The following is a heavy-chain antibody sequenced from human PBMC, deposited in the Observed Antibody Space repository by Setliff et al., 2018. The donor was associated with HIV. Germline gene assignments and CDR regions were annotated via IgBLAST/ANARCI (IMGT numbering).Heavy chain of an antibody. J-gene: IGHJ6*02. V-gene: IGHV1-69*10. CDR2: IIPILGIA. Sequence: ASVKVSCKASGGTFSSYAISWVRQAPGQGLEWMGGIIPILGIANYAQKFQGRVTITTDESTSTAYMELSSLRSEDTAVYYCARGNLKNFWSGHSVYGMDVWGQGTTVTVSS. CDR3: ARGNLKNFWSGHSVYGMDV. D-gene: IGHD3-3*01. CDR1: GGTFSSYA.